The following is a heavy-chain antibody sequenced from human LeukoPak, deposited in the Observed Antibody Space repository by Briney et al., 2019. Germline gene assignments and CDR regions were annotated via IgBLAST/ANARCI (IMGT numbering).Heavy chain of an antibody. V-gene: IGHV1-69*13. CDR3: AKDSRGRGWGSYRPPYYFDH. CDR1: GGTFSSYA. D-gene: IGHD3-16*02. Sequence: RASVKVSCKPSGGTFSSYAISWVRQAPGQGLEWMGGIIPILGTANSAQNFRGGATITPDESTSTAYMELSRLRSEDTAVYYCAKDSRGRGWGSYRPPYYFDHWGQGTLVAVSS. CDR2: IIPILGTA. J-gene: IGHJ4*02.